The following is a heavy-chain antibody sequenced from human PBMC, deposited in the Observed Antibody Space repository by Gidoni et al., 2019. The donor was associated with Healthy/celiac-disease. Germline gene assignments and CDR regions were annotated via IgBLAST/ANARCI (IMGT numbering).Heavy chain of an antibody. V-gene: IGHV1-69*01. Sequence: VQLVQSGAEVKKPGSSVKVSCKPYGGTFSSYAIRCVRQAHGQGLEWMGGSIPIFGTANYAQKFQGRVTITADESTSTAYMELSSLGSEDTAVYYCACLAAAGTIDYWGQGTLVTVSS. CDR2: SIPIFGTA. CDR3: ACLAAAGTIDY. J-gene: IGHJ4*02. D-gene: IGHD6-13*01. CDR1: GGTFSSYA.